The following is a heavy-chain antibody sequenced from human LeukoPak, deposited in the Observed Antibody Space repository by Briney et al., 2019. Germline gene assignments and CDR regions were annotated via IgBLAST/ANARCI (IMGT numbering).Heavy chain of an antibody. J-gene: IGHJ4*02. CDR3: ARESYYYDSSGYLYFFDY. Sequence: SQTLSLTCTVSGGSISSGGYYWSWIRPHPGKDLEWIGYIYYSGSTYYNPSLKSRVTISVDTSKNQFSLKLSSVTAADTAVYYCARESYYYDSSGYLYFFDYWGQGTLVTVSS. CDR1: GGSISSGGYY. V-gene: IGHV4-31*03. D-gene: IGHD3-22*01. CDR2: IYYSGST.